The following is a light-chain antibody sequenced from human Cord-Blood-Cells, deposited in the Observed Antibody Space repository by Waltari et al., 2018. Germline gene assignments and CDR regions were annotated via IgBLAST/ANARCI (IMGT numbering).Light chain of an antibody. V-gene: IGLV2-8*01. J-gene: IGLJ2*01. CDR3: SSYAGSK. Sequence: QSALTQPPSASGSPGQSVTISCTGTSSDDGGYNYVSWYQQHPGKAPNLMIYEVSKRPSGVPGRFSGSKSGNTASLTVSGLQAEDEADYYCSSYAGSKFGGGTKLTVL. CDR2: EVS. CDR1: SSDDGGYNY.